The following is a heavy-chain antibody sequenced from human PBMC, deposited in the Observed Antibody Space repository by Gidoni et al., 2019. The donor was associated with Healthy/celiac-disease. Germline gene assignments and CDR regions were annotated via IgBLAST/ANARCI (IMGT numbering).Heavy chain of an antibody. CDR3: ARDYYDILTGYYTWFDP. D-gene: IGHD3-9*01. CDR2: ISSSSSYI. Sequence: EVQLVESGGGLVKPGGSLRPSWSAYGFPFSSYTMNWVRQAPGKGLEWVSAISSSSSYIYYADSVKGRFTISRDNAKNSLYLQMNSLRAEDTAVYYCARDYYDILTGYYTWFDPWGQGTLVTVSS. J-gene: IGHJ5*02. CDR1: GFPFSSYT. V-gene: IGHV3-21*01.